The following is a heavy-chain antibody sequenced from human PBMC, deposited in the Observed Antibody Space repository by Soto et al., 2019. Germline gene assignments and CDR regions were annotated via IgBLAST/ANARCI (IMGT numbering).Heavy chain of an antibody. CDR1: GFTFDDFA. J-gene: IGHJ4*02. V-gene: IGHV3-9*01. CDR2: ISWNSGNI. D-gene: IGHD3-3*01. Sequence: EVHLVESGGGLVQPGRSLRLSCAASGFTFDDFAMHWVRQVPGKGLEWVSSISWNSGNIVYEDSVKGRFTISRDSAKNSLYLQMNSLRTEDTALYYCAKGAVTSIFGYFDYWGQGTLVTVSS. CDR3: AKGAVTSIFGYFDY.